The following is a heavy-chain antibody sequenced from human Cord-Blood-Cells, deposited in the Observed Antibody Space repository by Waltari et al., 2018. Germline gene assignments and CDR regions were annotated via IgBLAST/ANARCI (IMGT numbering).Heavy chain of an antibody. CDR3: ARMLTGDGFDY. D-gene: IGHD7-27*01. J-gene: IGHJ4*02. V-gene: IGHV4-59*01. CDR1: GGSISSYY. CDR2: IYYSGST. Sequence: QVQLQESGPGLVKPSETLSLTCTVSGGSISSYYWSWIRQPPGKGLEWIGYIYYSGSTNYNPSLKSRVTISVDTSKNQFSLKLSSVTAADTAVYYRARMLTGDGFDYWGQGTLVTVSS.